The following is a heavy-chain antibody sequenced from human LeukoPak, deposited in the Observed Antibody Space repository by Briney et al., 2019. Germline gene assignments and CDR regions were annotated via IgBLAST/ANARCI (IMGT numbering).Heavy chain of an antibody. J-gene: IGHJ6*03. CDR1: GFTFDYYN. CDR2: STWNGDST. V-gene: IGHV3-43*01. D-gene: IGHD5-12*01. Sequence: GGSLRLSCAASGFTFDYYNMHWVRQAPGRGLEWVSLSTWNGDSTYYSDSVEGRFTISRDNSTNSLYLQMNSLRTEDTALYYCAKYKWLRGYYYYYMDVWGKGTTVTVSS. CDR3: AKYKWLRGYYYYYMDV.